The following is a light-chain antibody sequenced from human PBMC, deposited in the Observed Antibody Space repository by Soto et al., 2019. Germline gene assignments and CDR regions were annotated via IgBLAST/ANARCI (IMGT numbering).Light chain of an antibody. V-gene: IGKV3-20*01. CDR1: QSVRSNH. Sequence: EIVLTQSPGTLSLSPGERATLSCRASQSVRSNHLAWYQQKPGQAPRLLIYDASSRATGIPDRFSGSGSGTDFTLPIIRLEPEDFAVYYCQQYGSSPRTFGRGTKVEI. CDR2: DAS. J-gene: IGKJ2*01. CDR3: QQYGSSPRT.